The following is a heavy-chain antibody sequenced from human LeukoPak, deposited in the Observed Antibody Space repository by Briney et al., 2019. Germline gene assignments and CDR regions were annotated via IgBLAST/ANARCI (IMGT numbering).Heavy chain of an antibody. Sequence: SETLSLTCTVSGGCISSYYWIWIRQPPVKGLESIGYIYYSGSTNENPSLKSRITVSVDAAKNRLSLDLSAVTAADTAVYYCARALGYYYDSRGPALGYWGQGTLVTVSS. J-gene: IGHJ4*02. CDR1: GGCISSYY. D-gene: IGHD3-22*01. CDR3: ARALGYYYDSRGPALGY. V-gene: IGHV4-59*01. CDR2: IYYSGST.